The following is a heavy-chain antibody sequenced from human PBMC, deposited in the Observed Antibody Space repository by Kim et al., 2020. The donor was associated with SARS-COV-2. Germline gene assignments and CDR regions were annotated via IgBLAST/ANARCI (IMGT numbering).Heavy chain of an antibody. J-gene: IGHJ6*02. CDR2: INPSGGST. CDR3: ALLWFGELFGRGGYYYGMDV. Sequence: ASVKVSCKASGYTFTSYYMHWVRQAPGQGLEWMGIINPSGGSTSYAQKFQGRVTMTRDTSTSTVYMELSSLRSEDTAVYYCALLWFGELFGRGGYYYGMDVWGQGTTVTVSS. CDR1: GYTFTSYY. D-gene: IGHD3-10*01. V-gene: IGHV1-46*01.